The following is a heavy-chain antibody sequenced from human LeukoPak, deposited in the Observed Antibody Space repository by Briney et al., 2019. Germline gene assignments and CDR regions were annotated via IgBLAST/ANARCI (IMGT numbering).Heavy chain of an antibody. J-gene: IGHJ4*02. V-gene: IGHV1-2*02. CDR2: INPNSGGT. CDR1: GYTFTSYG. D-gene: IGHD6-19*01. CDR3: ARDPTPVADEYYFDY. Sequence: ASVKVSCKASGYTFTSYGISWVRQAPGQGLEWMGWINPNSGGTNYAQKFQGRVTMTRDTSISTAYMELSRLRSDDTAVYYCARDPTPVADEYYFDYWGQGTLVTVSS.